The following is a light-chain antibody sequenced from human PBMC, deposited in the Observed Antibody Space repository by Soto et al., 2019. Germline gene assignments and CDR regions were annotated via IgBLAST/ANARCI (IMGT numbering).Light chain of an antibody. CDR3: CSYAGSSTPYV. V-gene: IGLV2-8*01. Sequence: QSALTQPPSASGSPGQSVTISCTGTNSDVGGYNYVSWYQQHPGKAPKPLIYEVSKRPSGVPDRFSGSKSGNTASLTISGLQAEDEADYYCCSYAGSSTPYVFGTGTKVTVL. J-gene: IGLJ1*01. CDR1: NSDVGGYNY. CDR2: EVS.